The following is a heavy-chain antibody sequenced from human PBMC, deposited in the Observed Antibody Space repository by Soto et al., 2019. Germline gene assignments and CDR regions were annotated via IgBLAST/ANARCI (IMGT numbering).Heavy chain of an antibody. CDR2: IYHTGGV. J-gene: IGHJ5*02. CDR1: GASISSNKHW. CDR3: VRVTSVLGSEGAYVGSWFDP. V-gene: IGHV4-4*02. D-gene: IGHD5-12*01. Sequence: SETLSLTCAVTGASISSNKHWWSWVRQAPGKGLEWIGEIYHTGGVNYMSSLRGRITMSVDKTTNQFSLKLTSMTAADTAVYYCVRVTSVLGSEGAYVGSWFDPWGQGTLVTVSS.